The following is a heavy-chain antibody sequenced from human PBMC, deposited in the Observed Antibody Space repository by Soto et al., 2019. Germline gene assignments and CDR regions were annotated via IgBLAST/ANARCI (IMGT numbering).Heavy chain of an antibody. CDR1: GYTFTSYG. J-gene: IGHJ4*02. V-gene: IGHV1-18*01. D-gene: IGHD6-13*01. Sequence: QVQLVQSGAEVKKPGASVKVSCKASGYTFTSYGISWVRQAPGQGLEWMGWISAYNGNTNYAQKLQGRVTMTTDTAKSTAYMELRSLSSDDTAVYYWARDLPYSSRWGGDYWGQGTLVTVSS. CDR3: ARDLPYSSRWGGDY. CDR2: ISAYNGNT.